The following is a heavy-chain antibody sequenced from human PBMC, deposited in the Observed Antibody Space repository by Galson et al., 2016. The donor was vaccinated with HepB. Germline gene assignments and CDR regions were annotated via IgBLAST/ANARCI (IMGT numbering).Heavy chain of an antibody. D-gene: IGHD2-15*01. CDR3: ARRGEAGGDY. V-gene: IGHV5-51*01. Sequence: QSGAEVKKSGESLKISCKGSGFNFTNYWIGWVRQMAGKGLEWMGVIYPGDSDTRYSPSVQGQVTISADKSISTAFLQWSSLKASDTAMYYCARRGEAGGDYWDLGTLVTVS. CDR2: IYPGDSDT. CDR1: GFNFTNYW. J-gene: IGHJ4*02.